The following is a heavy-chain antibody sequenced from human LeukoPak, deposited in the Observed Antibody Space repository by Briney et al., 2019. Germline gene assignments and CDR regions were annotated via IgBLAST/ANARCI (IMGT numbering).Heavy chain of an antibody. Sequence: GGSLRLSCAASGFTFNRYWMSWVRQAPGKELQWVANIKQDGSAKYYVDSVKGRFTISRDNAKNSLYLQMNSLRAEDTAVYYCARGADSGYSSDNWGQGTLVSVSS. J-gene: IGHJ4*02. CDR2: IKQDGSAK. V-gene: IGHV3-7*01. CDR3: ARGADSGYSSDN. CDR1: GFTFNRYW. D-gene: IGHD3-9*01.